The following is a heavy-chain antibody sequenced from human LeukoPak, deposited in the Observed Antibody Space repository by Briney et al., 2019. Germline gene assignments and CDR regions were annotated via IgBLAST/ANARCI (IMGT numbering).Heavy chain of an antibody. Sequence: PGGPLRLSCTPSGFTVGSNYMTWVRQAPGKGLEWVSSISSSSSYIYYADSVKGRFTISRDNAKNSLYLQMNSLRAEDTAVYYCARDRYSSGYFDIWGQGTMVTVSS. D-gene: IGHD6-19*01. J-gene: IGHJ3*02. CDR1: GFTVGSNY. V-gene: IGHV3-21*01. CDR2: ISSSSSYI. CDR3: ARDRYSSGYFDI.